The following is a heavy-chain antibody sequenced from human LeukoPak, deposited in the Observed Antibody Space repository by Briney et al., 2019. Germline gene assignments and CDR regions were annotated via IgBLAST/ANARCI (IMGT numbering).Heavy chain of an antibody. J-gene: IGHJ4*02. CDR1: GFTFSSYA. D-gene: IGHD6-19*01. V-gene: IGHV3-30-3*01. CDR2: ISYDGSNK. Sequence: GGSLRLSCAASGFTFSSYAMHWVRQAPGKGLEWVAVISYDGSNKYCADSVKGRFTISRDNSKNTLYLQMNSLRAEDTAVYYCARVGSSGWYGSLDYWGQGTLVTVSS. CDR3: ARVGSSGWYGSLDY.